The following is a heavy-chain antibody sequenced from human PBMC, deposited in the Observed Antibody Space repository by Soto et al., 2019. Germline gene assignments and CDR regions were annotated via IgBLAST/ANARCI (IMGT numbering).Heavy chain of an antibody. Sequence: QLQLVEYGGGVVQPGRSLRLSCASSGFTFSSYGMHWVRQAPGKGLEWVAVIWYDGSNKYYADSVKGRFIISRDNPKNTLNLQMNSLRAEYTAVYYCAREVGDCSSTSCYNGYYGMDVWGPGTTVTVSS. J-gene: IGHJ6*02. V-gene: IGHV3-33*01. CDR3: AREVGDCSSTSCYNGYYGMDV. D-gene: IGHD2-2*02. CDR2: IWYDGSNK. CDR1: GFTFSSYG.